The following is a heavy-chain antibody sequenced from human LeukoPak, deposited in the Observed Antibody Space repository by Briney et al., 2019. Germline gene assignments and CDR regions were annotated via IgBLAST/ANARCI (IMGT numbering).Heavy chain of an antibody. J-gene: IGHJ5*02. Sequence: ASVKVSCTASGYTFTSYYMHWVRQAPGQGLEWMGIINPSGGSTSYAQKFQGRVTMTRDTSTSTVYMELSSLRSEDTAVYYCAKGDKMLTWRRTYNRFDPWGQGTLVTVSS. CDR3: AKGDKMLTWRRTYNRFDP. CDR1: GYTFTSYY. CDR2: INPSGGST. D-gene: IGHD3-16*01. V-gene: IGHV1-46*01.